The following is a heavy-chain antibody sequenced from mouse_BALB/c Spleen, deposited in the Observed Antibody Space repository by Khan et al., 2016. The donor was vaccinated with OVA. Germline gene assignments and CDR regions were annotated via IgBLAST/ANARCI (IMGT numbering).Heavy chain of an antibody. J-gene: IGHJ4*01. CDR1: GYTFTNYG. V-gene: IGHV9-3-1*01. Sequence: QVQLKESGPELKKPGETVKISCKASGYTFTNYGMNWVKQAPGKGLMWMGWIYTYTGEPTYADDFKGRFAFSLESSASTAYLQINNLTNEDTATYFCARGSSRAMDYWGQGTSVTVSS. CDR3: ARGSSRAMDY. CDR2: IYTYTGEP. D-gene: IGHD1-1*01.